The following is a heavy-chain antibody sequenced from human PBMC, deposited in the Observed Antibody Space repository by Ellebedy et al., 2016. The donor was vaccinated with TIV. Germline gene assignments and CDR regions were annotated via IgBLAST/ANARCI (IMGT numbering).Heavy chain of an antibody. CDR2: ISWNSGSI. J-gene: IGHJ6*02. D-gene: IGHD3-10*01. CDR1: GFTFDDYA. CDR3: AKADYGSGIPGYYGMDV. Sequence: SLKISXAASGFTFDDYAMHWVRQAPGKGLEWVSGISWNSGSIGYADSVKGRFTISRDNAKNSLYLQMNSLRADDTALYYCAKADYGSGIPGYYGMDVWGQGTTVTVSS. V-gene: IGHV3-9*01.